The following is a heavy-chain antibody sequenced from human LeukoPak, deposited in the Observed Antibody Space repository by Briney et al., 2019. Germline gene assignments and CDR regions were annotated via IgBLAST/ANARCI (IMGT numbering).Heavy chain of an antibody. CDR1: GFTFSNYA. J-gene: IGHJ4*02. CDR2: ISGSGDYT. Sequence: GGSLRLSCAASGFTFSNYAMSWVRQAPGRGLEWVSAISGSGDYTNYADSVKGRFTISRDNSKNTLYLQMNSLRAEDTAVYYCARDLPLYSGSYSDYWGQGTLVTVSS. CDR3: ARDLPLYSGSYSDY. V-gene: IGHV3-23*01. D-gene: IGHD1-26*01.